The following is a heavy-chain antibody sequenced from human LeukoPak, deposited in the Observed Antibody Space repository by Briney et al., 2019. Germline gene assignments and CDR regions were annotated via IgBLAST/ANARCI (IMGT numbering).Heavy chain of an antibody. V-gene: IGHV3-23*01. D-gene: IGHD1-26*01. J-gene: IGHJ4*02. CDR2: ISGSAGST. Sequence: GGSLRLSCAASEFTFSNYAMSWVRQAPGKGLEWVSAISGSAGSTYYADSVKGRFTISRDNSKNTLYLQMNSLRAEDTAVYYCAKADSGSYLGYFDYWGQGTLVTASS. CDR1: EFTFSNYA. CDR3: AKADSGSYLGYFDY.